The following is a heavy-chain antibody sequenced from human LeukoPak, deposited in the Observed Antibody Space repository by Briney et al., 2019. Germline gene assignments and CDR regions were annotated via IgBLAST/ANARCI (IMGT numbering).Heavy chain of an antibody. Sequence: KSSDTLSLTCTVSGGSISSYYWSWIRQPPGKGLEWIGYIHYSGSTHYNPSLKSRVTISVDTSKNQVSLKLRSVTAADTAVYYCARTTEGYAGGPGYSYYYYMDVWGKGTTVTISS. V-gene: IGHV4-59*07. D-gene: IGHD5-12*01. CDR2: IHYSGST. CDR3: ARTTEGYAGGPGYSYYYYMDV. J-gene: IGHJ6*03. CDR1: GGSISSYY.